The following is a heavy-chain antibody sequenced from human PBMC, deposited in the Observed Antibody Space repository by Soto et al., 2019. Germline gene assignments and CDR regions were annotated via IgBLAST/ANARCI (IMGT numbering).Heavy chain of an antibody. CDR3: ARKRELTGDFDAFDI. CDR1: GDSVSSNSAT. D-gene: IGHD7-27*01. Sequence: SETLSLTCAISGDSVSSNSATWNWIRQSPSRGLEWLGRTYYRSKWYNDYAVSVKSRITINPDTSKNQFSLQLNSVTPEDTAVYYCARKRELTGDFDAFDIWGQGTMVTVSS. J-gene: IGHJ3*02. V-gene: IGHV6-1*01. CDR2: TYYRSKWYN.